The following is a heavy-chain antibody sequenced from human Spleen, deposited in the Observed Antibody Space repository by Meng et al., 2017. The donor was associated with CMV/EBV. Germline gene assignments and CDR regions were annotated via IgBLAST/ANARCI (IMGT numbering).Heavy chain of an antibody. CDR1: GGSFSGYY. J-gene: IGHJ6*02. D-gene: IGHD2-2*02. CDR3: ARVSCSSTSCYTYYYYGMDV. CDR2: INHSGST. V-gene: IGHV4-34*01. Sequence: SETLSLTCAVYGGSFSGYYWSWIRQPPGKGLEWTGEINHSGSTNYNPSLKSRVTISVDTSKNQFSLKLSSVTAADTAVYYCARVSCSSTSCYTYYYYGMDVWGQGTTVTVSS.